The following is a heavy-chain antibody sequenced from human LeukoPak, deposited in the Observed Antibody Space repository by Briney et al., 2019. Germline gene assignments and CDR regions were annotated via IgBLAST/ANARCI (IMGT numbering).Heavy chain of an antibody. D-gene: IGHD2-8*01. J-gene: IGHJ5*02. Sequence: GGSLRLSCAASGFTFSSYAMSWVRQAPGKGLEWVSAISGSGGSTYYADSVKGRFTISRDNSKNTLYLQMNSLRAEDTAVYYCAKDTMVYAPPLNWFDPWGQGTLVTVSS. V-gene: IGHV3-23*01. CDR3: AKDTMVYAPPLNWFDP. CDR1: GFTFSSYA. CDR2: ISGSGGST.